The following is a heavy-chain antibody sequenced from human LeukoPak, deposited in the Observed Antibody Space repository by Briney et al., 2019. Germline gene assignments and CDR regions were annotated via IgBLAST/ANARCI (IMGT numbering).Heavy chain of an antibody. CDR2: SNIDGRST. D-gene: IGHD6-19*01. Sequence: GGSLRLSCAASGFTFSTYWMHWVRQAPGKGLVWVSRSNIDGRSTTYADSVKGRFTISRDNAKNTMFLQMNSLRAEDTAMYYCVREFRMTVSGMPRRLFDYWGQGTLVTVSS. J-gene: IGHJ4*02. CDR1: GFTFSTYW. V-gene: IGHV3-74*01. CDR3: VREFRMTVSGMPRRLFDY.